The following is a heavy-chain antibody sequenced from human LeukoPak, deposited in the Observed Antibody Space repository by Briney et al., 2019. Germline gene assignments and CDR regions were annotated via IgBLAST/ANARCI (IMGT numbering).Heavy chain of an antibody. Sequence: SETLSLTCAVYGGSFSGYYWSWIRQPPGKGLEWIGEINHRGSTNYNPSLKSRVTISVDTSKNQFSLKLSSVTAADTAVYYCARAAGYCSGGSCYFGYWGQGTLVTVSS. CDR2: INHRGST. CDR3: ARAAGYCSGGSCYFGY. D-gene: IGHD2-15*01. CDR1: GGSFSGYY. J-gene: IGHJ4*02. V-gene: IGHV4-34*01.